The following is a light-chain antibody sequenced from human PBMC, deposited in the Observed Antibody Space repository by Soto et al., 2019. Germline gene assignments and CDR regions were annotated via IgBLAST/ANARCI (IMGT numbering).Light chain of an antibody. Sequence: EIVLTQSPATLSSFPGDRVTLSCRASQAVNTRLAWYQHKPGQAPRLLIYLASNRAAGVPTRFSGSGSGTDFSLTISDVEPEDFGVYYCQQRQSWPRTFGQGTTVDIK. CDR1: QAVNTR. CDR2: LAS. J-gene: IGKJ1*01. CDR3: QQRQSWPRT. V-gene: IGKV3-11*01.